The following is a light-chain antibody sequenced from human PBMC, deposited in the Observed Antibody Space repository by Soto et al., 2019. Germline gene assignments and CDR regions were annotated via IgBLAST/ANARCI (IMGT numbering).Light chain of an antibody. Sequence: EIVLTQSPGTQSLSPGERATLSCRASQSVSSSYLAWYQQKPGQAPRLLIYGASSRATGIPDRFSGSGSGTDFTLTISRLEPVDFAVYYCQQYGSSPPNTFGQGTKLEIK. J-gene: IGKJ2*01. CDR3: QQYGSSPPNT. CDR2: GAS. CDR1: QSVSSSY. V-gene: IGKV3-20*01.